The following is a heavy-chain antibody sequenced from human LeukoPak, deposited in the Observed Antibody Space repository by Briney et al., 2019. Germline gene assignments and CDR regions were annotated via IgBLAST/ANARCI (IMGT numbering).Heavy chain of an antibody. CDR2: IYYSGST. J-gene: IGHJ5*02. CDR3: ARHYLLPSGGPLVAATAWFDP. D-gene: IGHD2-15*01. Sequence: SETLSLTCTVSGGSISSSSYYWGWIRQPPGKGLEWIGSIYYSGSTYYNPSLKSRVTISVDTSKNQFSLKLSSVTAADTAVYYCARHYLLPSGGPLVAATAWFDPWGQGTLVTVSS. V-gene: IGHV4-39*01. CDR1: GGSISSSSYY.